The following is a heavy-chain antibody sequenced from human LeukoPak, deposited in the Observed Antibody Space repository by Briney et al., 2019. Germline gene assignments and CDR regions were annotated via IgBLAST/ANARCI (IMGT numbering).Heavy chain of an antibody. CDR2: IYSGGST. Sequence: GGSLRLSCAASGFTASSNYMSWVRQAPGKGLEWVSVIYSGGSTYYADSVKGRFTISRHNSKNTLYLQMNSLRAEDTAVYYCARGGTSHFDYWGQGTLVTVSS. D-gene: IGHD2-2*01. CDR3: ARGGTSHFDY. CDR1: GFTASSNY. V-gene: IGHV3-53*04. J-gene: IGHJ4*02.